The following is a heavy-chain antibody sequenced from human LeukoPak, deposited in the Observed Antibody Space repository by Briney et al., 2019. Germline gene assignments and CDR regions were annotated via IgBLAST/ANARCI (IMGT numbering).Heavy chain of an antibody. CDR2: IKQDGSEK. CDR1: GFTFSNHW. V-gene: IGHV3-7*01. J-gene: IGHJ4*02. D-gene: IGHD6-19*01. Sequence: GGSLRLSCAASGFTFSNHWMSWVRQAPGEGLEWVANIKQDGSEKYYVDSVKGRLTISRDNAKNSLYLQMNSLRGEDTAVYYCARLYTSGCFDYWGQGTLVTVSS. CDR3: ARLYTSGCFDY.